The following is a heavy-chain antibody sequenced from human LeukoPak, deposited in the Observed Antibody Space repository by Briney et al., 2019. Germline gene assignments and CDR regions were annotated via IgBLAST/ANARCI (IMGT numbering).Heavy chain of an antibody. V-gene: IGHV3-13*04. J-gene: IGHJ4*02. CDR1: GFTFSSYD. Sequence: GGSLRLSCAASGFTFSSYDMHWVRQATGKGLEWVSVIGTSGDTYYAGSVKGRFTISRENAKNSLYLQMNSLTAGDTAVYFCSRVGSSGWPTYFDSWGQGTLVTVSS. CDR3: SRVGSSGWPTYFDS. D-gene: IGHD6-19*01. CDR2: IGTSGDT.